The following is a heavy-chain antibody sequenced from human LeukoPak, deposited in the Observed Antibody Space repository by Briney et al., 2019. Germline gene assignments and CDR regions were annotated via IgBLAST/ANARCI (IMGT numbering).Heavy chain of an antibody. CDR3: ARGGESSSWYYFDY. D-gene: IGHD6-13*01. CDR1: GYTFINYY. V-gene: IGHV1-46*01. CDR2: INPSGGNT. J-gene: IGHJ4*02. Sequence: GASVKVSCKASGYTFINYYMHWVRQAPGQGLEWMGIINPSGGNTNYAQKFQGRVAMTRDTSTSTVYMELSSLRFEDTAVYYCARGGESSSWYYFDYWGQGTLVTVSS.